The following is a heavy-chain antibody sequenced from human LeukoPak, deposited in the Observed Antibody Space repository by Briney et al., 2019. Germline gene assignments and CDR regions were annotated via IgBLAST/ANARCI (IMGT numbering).Heavy chain of an antibody. V-gene: IGHV1-2*02. D-gene: IGHD2-15*01. CDR3: ATSRGYCSGGSCYSVRDYYYGMDV. J-gene: IGHJ6*02. CDR1: GYTFTCYY. CDR2: INPNSGGT. Sequence: GASVKVSCKASGYTFTCYYIHWVRQAPGQGLEWMGWINPNSGGTNYAQKFQGRVTMTRDTSISTAYMELCRLRSDDTAVYYCATSRGYCSGGSCYSVRDYYYGMDVWGQGTTVTVSS.